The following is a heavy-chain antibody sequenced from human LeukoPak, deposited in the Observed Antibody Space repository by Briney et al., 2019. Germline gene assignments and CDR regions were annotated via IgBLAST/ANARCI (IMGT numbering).Heavy chain of an antibody. CDR3: ARDTTVVTPSDYYYGMDV. V-gene: IGHV3-48*01. D-gene: IGHD4-23*01. CDR1: GFTFSSYS. CDR2: ISSSSSTI. J-gene: IGHJ6*02. Sequence: GGSLRLSCAASGFTFSSYSMNWVRQAPGKGLEWVSYISSSSSTIYYADSVKGRFTISRDNAKNTLYLQMNSLRAEDTAVYYCARDTTVVTPSDYYYGMDVWGQGTTVTVSS.